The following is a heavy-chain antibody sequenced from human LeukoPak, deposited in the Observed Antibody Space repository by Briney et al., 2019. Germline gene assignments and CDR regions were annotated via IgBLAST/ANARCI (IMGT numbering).Heavy chain of an antibody. J-gene: IGHJ6*03. CDR1: GFTFSSYE. D-gene: IGHD5-18*01. CDR2: ISSSGSTI. V-gene: IGHV3-48*03. CDR3: AIQLHPPYYYYYMDV. Sequence: GGSLRLSCAASGFTFSSYEMNWVRQAPGKGLEWVSYISSSGSTIYYADSVKGRFTISRDNAKNSLYLQMNSLRAEDTAVYYCAIQLHPPYYYYYMDVWGKGTTVTVSS.